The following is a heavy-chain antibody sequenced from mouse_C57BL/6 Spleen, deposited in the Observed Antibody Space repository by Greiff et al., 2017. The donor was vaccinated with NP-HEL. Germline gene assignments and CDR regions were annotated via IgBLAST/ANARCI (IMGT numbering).Heavy chain of an antibody. CDR2: ISYDGSN. D-gene: IGHD2-1*01. CDR3: ARDDGNYHAY. Sequence: EVKLQESGPGLVKPSQSLSLTCSVTGYSITSGYYWNWIRQFPGNKLEWMGYISYDGSNNYNPSLKNRISITRDTSKNQFFLKLNSVTTEDTATYYCARDDGNYHAYWGQGTLVTVSA. V-gene: IGHV3-6*01. J-gene: IGHJ3*01. CDR1: GYSITSGYY.